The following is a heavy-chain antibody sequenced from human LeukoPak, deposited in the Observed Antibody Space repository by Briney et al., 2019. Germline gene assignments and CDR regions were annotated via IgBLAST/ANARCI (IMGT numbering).Heavy chain of an antibody. Sequence: GASVKVSCKASGYTFTSYAMNWVRQAPGQGLEWMGWINTNTGNPTYAQGFTGRFVFSLDTSVSTAYLQISSLKAEDTAVYYCAREGYYGSGSYSRDYYYYYYMDVWGKGTTVTVSS. CDR3: AREGYYGSGSYSRDYYYYYYMDV. CDR1: GYTFTSYA. J-gene: IGHJ6*03. CDR2: INTNTGNP. V-gene: IGHV7-4-1*02. D-gene: IGHD3-10*01.